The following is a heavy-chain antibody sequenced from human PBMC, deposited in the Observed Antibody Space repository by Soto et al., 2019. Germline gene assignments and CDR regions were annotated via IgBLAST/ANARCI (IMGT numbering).Heavy chain of an antibody. D-gene: IGHD3-10*01. CDR3: AKVRTTVRGVTAPSNWFDP. CDR1: GFTFSSYA. Sequence: PGGSLRLSCAASGFTFSSYAMSWVRQAPGKGLEWVSAISGSGGSTYYADSVKGRFTISRDNSKNTLYLQMNSLRAEDTAVYYCAKVRTTVRGVTAPSNWFDPWGQGTLVTVSS. CDR2: ISGSGGST. V-gene: IGHV3-23*01. J-gene: IGHJ5*02.